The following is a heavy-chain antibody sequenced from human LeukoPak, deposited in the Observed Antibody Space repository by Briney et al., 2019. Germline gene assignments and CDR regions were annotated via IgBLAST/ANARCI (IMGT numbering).Heavy chain of an antibody. CDR1: GGSLSSSNCF. CDR3: ARDQRIVEATTIDY. D-gene: IGHD1-26*01. V-gene: IGHV4-39*07. J-gene: IGHJ4*02. CDR2: VYHSGST. Sequence: PSETLSLTCTVSGGSLSSSNCFWGWIRQPPGKGLEWIGSVYHSGSTYHNPSLKSRVTISVDTSKNQFSLKLSSVTAADTAVYYCARDQRIVEATTIDYWGQGTLVTVSS.